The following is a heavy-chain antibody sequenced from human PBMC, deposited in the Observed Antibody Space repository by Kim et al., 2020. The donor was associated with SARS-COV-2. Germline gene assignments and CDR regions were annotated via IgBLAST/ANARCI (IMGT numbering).Heavy chain of an antibody. J-gene: IGHJ5*02. CDR3: ASGEIRFDP. CDR2: GTA. V-gene: IGHV1-69*01. Sequence: GTANYAQKFQGRVTITADESTSTAYMELSSLRSEDTAVYYCASGEIRFDPWGQGTLVTVSS.